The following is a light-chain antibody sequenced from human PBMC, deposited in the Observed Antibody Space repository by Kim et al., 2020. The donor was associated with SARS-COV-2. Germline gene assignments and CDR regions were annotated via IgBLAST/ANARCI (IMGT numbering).Light chain of an antibody. CDR3: MQALQTPPT. Sequence: DIVVTQSPLSLPVTPGEPASISCRSSQSLLHSNGYNYLDWYLQKPGQSPQLLIYLGSNRASGVPDRFSGSGSGTDFTLKISRVEAEDVGVYYCMQALQTPPTLGGGTKGDIK. CDR2: LGS. J-gene: IGKJ4*01. CDR1: QSLLHSNGYNY. V-gene: IGKV2-28*01.